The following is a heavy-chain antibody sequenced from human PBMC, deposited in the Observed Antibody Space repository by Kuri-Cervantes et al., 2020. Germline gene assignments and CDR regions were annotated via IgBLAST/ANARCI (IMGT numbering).Heavy chain of an antibody. D-gene: IGHD2-15*01. V-gene: IGHV4-61*05. CDR3: ARLGYCSGGSCQNEAFDI. J-gene: IGHJ3*02. CDR2: SYYIGTT. Sequence: SETLSLTCTVSGGSISSSSYYWGWIRQPPGKGLEWIGYSYYIGTTNYNPSLKSRVTISVDTSNNQFSLKLSSVTAADTAVYYCARLGYCSGGSCQNEAFDIWGQGTTVTVSS. CDR1: GGSISSSSYY.